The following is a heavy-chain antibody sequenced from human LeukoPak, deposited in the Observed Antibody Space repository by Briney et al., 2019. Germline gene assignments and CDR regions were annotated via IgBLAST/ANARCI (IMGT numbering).Heavy chain of an antibody. V-gene: IGHV3-7*01. CDR3: ARGGRGDV. J-gene: IGHJ4*02. CDR1: GCTLSNSW. CDR2: IKEDGSEK. D-gene: IGHD3-10*01. Sequence: GGSLRLSCAASGCTLSNSWMSWVRQAPGKGLEWVANIKEDGSEKYYVDSVKGRFTISRDNAKNSLYLQMNSLRAEDTAVYYCARGGRGDVWGQGTLVTVSS.